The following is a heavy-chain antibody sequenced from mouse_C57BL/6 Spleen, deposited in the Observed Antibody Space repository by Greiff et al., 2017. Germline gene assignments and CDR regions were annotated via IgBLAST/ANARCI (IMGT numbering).Heavy chain of an antibody. CDR3: AGGTTVVAYYFDY. Sequence: QVQLKESGPELVKPGASVKISCKASGYAFSSSWLNWVKQRPGKGLEWIGRIYPGDGDTNYNGKFKGKATLTADKSSSTAYMQLSSLTSEDSAVYFCAGGTTVVAYYFDYWGQGTTLTVSS. V-gene: IGHV1-82*01. CDR1: GYAFSSSW. CDR2: IYPGDGDT. J-gene: IGHJ2*01. D-gene: IGHD1-1*01.